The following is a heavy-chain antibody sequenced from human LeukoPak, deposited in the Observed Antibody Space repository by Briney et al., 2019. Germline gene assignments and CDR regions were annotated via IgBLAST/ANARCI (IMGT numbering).Heavy chain of an antibody. Sequence: GGSLRLSCAASGFSFSDYGMHWVRQAPVKGLEWVALISYDGGHKYYRDSVKGRFTISRNNSNNTLFLQMNDLSAEDSAVYYCARGDHFTGYLQYYFDRWGQGTLVTVSS. CDR2: ISYDGGHK. D-gene: IGHD3-9*01. V-gene: IGHV3-30*03. CDR1: GFSFSDYG. CDR3: ARGDHFTGYLQYYFDR. J-gene: IGHJ4*02.